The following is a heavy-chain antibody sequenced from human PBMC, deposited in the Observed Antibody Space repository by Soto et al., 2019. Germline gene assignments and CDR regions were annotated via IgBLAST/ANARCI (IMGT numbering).Heavy chain of an antibody. J-gene: IGHJ4*02. CDR3: THSRGVAARPVEY. CDR1: GFSLSTYGEA. Sequence: PSQTLTLTCTFSGFSLSTYGEAVGWIRQPPGKALECLALIYWNDDKRYRPSLKRRLTVTKDTSKKQVVLTMTNMDPVDTATYYCTHSRGVAARPVEYWGQGALVTVSS. V-gene: IGHV2-5*01. CDR2: IYWNDDK. D-gene: IGHD6-6*01.